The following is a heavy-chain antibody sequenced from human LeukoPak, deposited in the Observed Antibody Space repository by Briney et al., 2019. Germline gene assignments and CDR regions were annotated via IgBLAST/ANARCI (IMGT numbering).Heavy chain of an antibody. CDR1: GYTFTNYY. D-gene: IGHD3-22*01. J-gene: IGHJ3*02. CDR2: INPNSGDT. CDR3: ATYYDSSGYYFDAFDI. V-gene: IGHV1-2*02. Sequence: ASVKVSCKASGYTFTNYYIHWVRQAPGQGLEWMGWINPNSGDTNYAQNFQGRVTMTRDTSINTAYMELSSLRSEDTAVYYSATYYDSSGYYFDAFDIWGQGTMVTVSS.